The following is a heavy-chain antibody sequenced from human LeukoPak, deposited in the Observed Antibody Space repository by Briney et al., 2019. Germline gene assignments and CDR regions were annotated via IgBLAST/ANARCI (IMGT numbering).Heavy chain of an antibody. Sequence: SETLSLTCTVSGGSISSYYWSWIRQPPGKGLEWIGYIYYSGSTNYNPSLKSRVTISVDTPKNQFSLKLSSVTAADTAVYYCARGKNTAMVLGSLDYWGQGTLVTVSS. D-gene: IGHD5-18*01. V-gene: IGHV4-59*01. CDR1: GGSISSYY. CDR2: IYYSGST. CDR3: ARGKNTAMVLGSLDY. J-gene: IGHJ4*02.